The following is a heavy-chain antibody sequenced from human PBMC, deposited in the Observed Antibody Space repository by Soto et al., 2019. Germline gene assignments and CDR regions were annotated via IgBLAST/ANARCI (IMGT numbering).Heavy chain of an antibody. V-gene: IGHV4-39*01. J-gene: IGHJ3*02. CDR1: GGSISSSSYY. Sequence: QLQLQESGPGLVKPSETLSLTCTVSGGSISSSSYYWGWIRQPPGKGLEWIGSIYYSGSTYYNPSLKSRVTISVDTSKNQFSLKLSSVTAADTAVYYCARQDVEMATILESYKAFDIWGQGTMVTVSS. CDR3: ARQDVEMATILESYKAFDI. D-gene: IGHD3-3*01. CDR2: IYYSGST.